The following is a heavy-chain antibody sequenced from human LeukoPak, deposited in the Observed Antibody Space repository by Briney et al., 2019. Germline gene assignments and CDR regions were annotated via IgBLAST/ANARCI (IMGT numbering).Heavy chain of an antibody. D-gene: IGHD2-15*01. Sequence: GGSLRLSCAASGFTFSTYAMSWVRQAPGKGLEWVAVIWYDGSNKYYADSVKGRFTISRDNSKNTLYLQMNSLRAEDTAVYYCARDRSRYCSGGSCVSRFDYWGQGTLVTVSS. CDR1: GFTFSTYA. CDR3: ARDRSRYCSGGSCVSRFDY. V-gene: IGHV3-33*08. CDR2: IWYDGSNK. J-gene: IGHJ4*02.